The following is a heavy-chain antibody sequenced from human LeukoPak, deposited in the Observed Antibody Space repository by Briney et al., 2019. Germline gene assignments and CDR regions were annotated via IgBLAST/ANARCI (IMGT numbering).Heavy chain of an antibody. CDR1: GGSISGGSYY. V-gene: IGHV4-61*02. Sequence: SQTLSLTCTVSGGSISGGSYYWSWIRQPAGKGLEWIGRIYTSGSTNYNPSLKSRVTISVDTSKNQFSLKLSSVTAADTAVYYCARDPGQLWFHFDYWGQGTLVTVSS. J-gene: IGHJ4*02. CDR2: IYTSGST. CDR3: ARDPGQLWFHFDY. D-gene: IGHD5-18*01.